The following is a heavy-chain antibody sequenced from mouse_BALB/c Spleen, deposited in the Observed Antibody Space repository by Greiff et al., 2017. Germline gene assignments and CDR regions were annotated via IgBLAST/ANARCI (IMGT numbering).Heavy chain of an antibody. CDR2: IYPGDGDT. CDR1: GYAFSSYW. V-gene: IGHV1-80*01. J-gene: IGHJ1*01. D-gene: IGHD1-1*01. CDR3: ARSDYYGTSTRYFDV. Sequence: VQLQQSGAELVRPGSSVKISCKASGYAFSSYWMNWVKQRPGQGLEWIGQIYPGDGDTNYNGKFKGKATLTADKSSSTAYMQLSSLTSEDSAVYFCARSDYYGTSTRYFDVWGAGTTVTVSS.